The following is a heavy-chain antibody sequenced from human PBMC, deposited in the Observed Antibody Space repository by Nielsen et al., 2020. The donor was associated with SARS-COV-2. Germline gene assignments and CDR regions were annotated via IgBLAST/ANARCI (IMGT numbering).Heavy chain of an antibody. CDR3: AKGDGYIGFDY. V-gene: IGHV3-30*18. J-gene: IGHJ4*02. D-gene: IGHD5-24*01. CDR2: ISYDGSNK. Sequence: GGSLRLSCAASGFTFSSYGMHWVRQAPGKGLEWVAVISYDGSNKYYADSVKGRFTISRDNSKNTLYLQMNSLRAEDTAVYYCAKGDGYIGFDYWGQGTLVTVSS. CDR1: GFTFSSYG.